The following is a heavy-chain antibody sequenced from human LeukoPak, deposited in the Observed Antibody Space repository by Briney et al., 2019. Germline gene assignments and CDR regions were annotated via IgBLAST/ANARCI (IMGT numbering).Heavy chain of an antibody. CDR3: ARLYYGGNGDDAFDI. V-gene: IGHV1-46*01. CDR1: GYTFTNYH. Sequence: PSLKVSCKASGYTFTNYHMQWVRHAPGQGLEWMGMINPSGGNTRYEKKFQDRVTMTRDTFTSTVYMELSSLKSEDTDVYYCARLYYGGNGDDAFDIWGQGTMVTVSS. CDR2: INPSGGNT. D-gene: IGHD4-23*01. J-gene: IGHJ3*02.